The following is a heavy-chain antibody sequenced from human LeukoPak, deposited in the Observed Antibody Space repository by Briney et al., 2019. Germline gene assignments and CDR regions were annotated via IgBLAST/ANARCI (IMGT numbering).Heavy chain of an antibody. CDR2: FYYGGST. J-gene: IGHJ6*02. Sequence: SETPSLTCTVSGGSISSRSYYWGWSRQPPGKGLEWIGSFYYGGSTYCNPSLKSRVTISVDTSKNQFSLRLSSVTAADTAVYYCARHRGYYDDMDVWGQGTTVTVSS. CDR1: GGSISSRSYY. V-gene: IGHV4-39*01. CDR3: ARHRGYYDDMDV. D-gene: IGHD3-10*01.